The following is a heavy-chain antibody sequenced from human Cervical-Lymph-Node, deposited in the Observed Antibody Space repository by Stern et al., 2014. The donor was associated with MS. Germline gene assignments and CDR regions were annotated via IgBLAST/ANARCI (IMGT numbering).Heavy chain of an antibody. D-gene: IGHD6-19*01. CDR1: GFNLEDYA. J-gene: IGHJ4*02. Sequence: EVQLVQSGGGLVQPGRSLRISCSASGFNLEDYAMHWVRRPPGKGLEWVSGISWDSGSIVYADSVNGRFTVSRDNAKNSLYLQMNSLRPEDTAFYYCAKDIELLGTGWPTGFAHWGQGILVTVSS. CDR3: AKDIELLGTGWPTGFAH. V-gene: IGHV3-9*01. CDR2: ISWDSGSI.